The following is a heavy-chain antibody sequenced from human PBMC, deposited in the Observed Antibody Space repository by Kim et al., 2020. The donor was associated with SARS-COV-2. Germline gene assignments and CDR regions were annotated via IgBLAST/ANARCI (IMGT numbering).Heavy chain of an antibody. V-gene: IGHV3-23*01. Sequence: GSTYDADSVKGRFTISRDNSKNTLYLQMNSLRAEDTAVYYCAKDSGGYMDVWGKGTTVTVSS. CDR3: AKDSGGYMDV. D-gene: IGHD3-10*01. J-gene: IGHJ6*03. CDR2: GST.